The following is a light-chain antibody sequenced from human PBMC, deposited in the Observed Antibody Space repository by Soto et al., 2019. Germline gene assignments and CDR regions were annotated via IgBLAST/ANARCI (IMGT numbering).Light chain of an antibody. CDR1: QSGSSSY. CDR2: GAS. CDR3: QQYGSSEYT. J-gene: IGKJ2*01. V-gene: IGKV3-20*01. Sequence: EIVLTQSPGTLYLSPGERATLYCRASQSGSSSYLAWYQQKPGQAPRLLIYGASSRATGIPDRFIGSGSGTDFTLTISRLEREDFAVYYRQQYGSSEYTVEQGTKLEIK.